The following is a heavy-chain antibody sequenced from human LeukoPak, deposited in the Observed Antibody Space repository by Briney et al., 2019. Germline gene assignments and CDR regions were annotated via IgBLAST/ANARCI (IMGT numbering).Heavy chain of an antibody. V-gene: IGHV4-61*02. CDR3: ARDVYGDYNWFDP. CDR2: IYASGTT. CDR1: GDSINSGTYY. D-gene: IGHD4-17*01. J-gene: IGHJ5*02. Sequence: PSETLSLTCTVSGDSINSGTYYWSWLRQPAGMGLEWIGLIYASGTTDYNPSLKSRVTMSVDTSKNQFSLKLSSVTAADTAVYYCARDVYGDYNWFDPWGQGTLVTVSS.